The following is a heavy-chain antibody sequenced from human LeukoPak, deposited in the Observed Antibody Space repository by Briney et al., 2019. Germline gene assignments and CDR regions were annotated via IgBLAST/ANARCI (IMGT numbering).Heavy chain of an antibody. CDR2: IIPIFGTA. Sequence: ASVKVSCKASGGTFSSYAISWVRQAPGQGLEWMGGIIPIFGTANYAQKFQGRVTITADESTSTAYMELSSLRSEDTAVYYCASLVGGWSHDAFDIWGQGTMVTVSS. J-gene: IGHJ3*02. V-gene: IGHV1-69*13. CDR3: ASLVGGWSHDAFDI. CDR1: GGTFSSYA. D-gene: IGHD2-15*01.